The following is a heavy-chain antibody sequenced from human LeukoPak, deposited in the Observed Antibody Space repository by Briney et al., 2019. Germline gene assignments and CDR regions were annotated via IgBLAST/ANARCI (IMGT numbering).Heavy chain of an antibody. V-gene: IGHV3-30*02. J-gene: IGHJ6*02. CDR3: ARYSPYYYYGMDV. CDR1: GFTFSSYG. CDR2: IRYDGSNK. Sequence: GGSLRLSCAASGFTFSSYGMHWVRQAPGKGLEWVAFIRYDGSNKYYADSVKGRFTISRDNSKNTLYLQMNSLRAEDTAVYYCARYSPYYYYGMDVWGQGTTVTVSS. D-gene: IGHD2-15*01.